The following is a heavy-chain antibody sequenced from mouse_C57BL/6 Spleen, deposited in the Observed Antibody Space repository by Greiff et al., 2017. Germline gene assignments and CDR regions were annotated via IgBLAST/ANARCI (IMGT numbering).Heavy chain of an antibody. CDR2: ISSGSSTI. V-gene: IGHV5-17*01. CDR3: ASSDRLDY. J-gene: IGHJ2*01. CDR1: GFTFSDYG. Sequence: EVKLVASGGGLVKPGGSLKLSCAASGFTFSDYGMHWVRQAPEKGLEWVAYISSGSSTIYYADTVKGRFTISRDNAKNTLFLQMTSLRSEDTAMYYCASSDRLDYWGQGTTLTVSS.